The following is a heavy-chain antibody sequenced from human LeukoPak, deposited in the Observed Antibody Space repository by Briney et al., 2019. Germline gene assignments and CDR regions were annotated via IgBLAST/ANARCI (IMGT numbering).Heavy chain of an antibody. J-gene: IGHJ4*02. CDR2: ITYSGGT. CDR3: ARVSPYYGSGRSTVDY. D-gene: IGHD3-10*01. Sequence: PQTLSLTCTVSGVSISSGGNYWSCIRQHPGKGLEWIGYITYSGGTYYNPSLKSRVTISVDTSKNQFSLKLNSVTAADTAVYYCARVSPYYGSGRSTVDYWGQGTLVTVSS. CDR1: GVSISSGGNY. V-gene: IGHV4-31*03.